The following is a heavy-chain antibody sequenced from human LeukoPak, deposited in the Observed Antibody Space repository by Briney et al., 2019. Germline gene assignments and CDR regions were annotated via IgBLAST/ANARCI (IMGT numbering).Heavy chain of an antibody. J-gene: IGHJ4*02. V-gene: IGHV3-7*01. CDR2: IKQDGSEK. Sequence: PGGSLRLSCAASGFTFSSYSMNWVRQAPGKGLEWVANIKQDGSEKYYVDSVKGRFTISRDNAKNSLYLQMNSLRAEDTAVYYCARSGQWGVVPAALSDIPYYFDYWGQGTLVTVSS. D-gene: IGHD2-2*01. CDR3: ARSGQWGVVPAALSDIPYYFDY. CDR1: GFTFSSYS.